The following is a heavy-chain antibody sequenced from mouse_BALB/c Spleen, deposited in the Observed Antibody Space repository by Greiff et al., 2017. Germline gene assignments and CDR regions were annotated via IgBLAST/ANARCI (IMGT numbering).Heavy chain of an antibody. V-gene: IGHV5-9*03. Sequence: EVMLVESGGGLVKPGGSLKLSCAASGFAFSSYDMSWVRQTPEKRLEWVAYISSGGGNTYYPDSVKGRFTISRDNAKNNLYLQMSSLRSEDTALYYCARVYYYGSSYWYFDVWGAGTTVTVSS. J-gene: IGHJ1*01. CDR3: ARVYYYGSSYWYFDV. CDR2: ISSGGGNT. CDR1: GFAFSSYD. D-gene: IGHD1-1*01.